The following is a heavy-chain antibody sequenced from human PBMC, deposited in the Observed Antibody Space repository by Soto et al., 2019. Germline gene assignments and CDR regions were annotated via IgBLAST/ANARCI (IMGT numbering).Heavy chain of an antibody. D-gene: IGHD3-3*01. V-gene: IGHV3-9*01. Sequence: EVQLVESGGGWVQPGRSLRLSCAASGFTFDDYAMHWVRQAPGKGLEWVSGIAFNSGNTAYADSVKGRFTISRHNAKNSLYLQMKSLRAEDTALYYCAKDLRTSWIFGNFDSWGQGTLVTVSS. CDR3: AKDLRTSWIFGNFDS. J-gene: IGHJ4*02. CDR2: IAFNSGNT. CDR1: GFTFDDYA.